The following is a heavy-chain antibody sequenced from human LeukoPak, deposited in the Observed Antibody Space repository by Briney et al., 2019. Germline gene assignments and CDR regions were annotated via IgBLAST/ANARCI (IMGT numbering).Heavy chain of an antibody. CDR3: ARILGRGIAAAGTPQN. V-gene: IGHV5-51*01. Sequence: GESRKISCKGSGYSFTSYWIGWVRQMPGKGLEWMGIIYPGDSDTRYSPSFQGQVTISADKSISTAYLQWSSLKASDTAMCYCARILGRGIAAAGTPQNWGQGTLVTVSS. CDR2: IYPGDSDT. J-gene: IGHJ4*02. D-gene: IGHD6-13*01. CDR1: GYSFTSYW.